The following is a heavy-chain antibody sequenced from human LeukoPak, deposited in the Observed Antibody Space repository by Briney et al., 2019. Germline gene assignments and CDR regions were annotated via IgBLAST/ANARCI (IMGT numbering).Heavy chain of an antibody. CDR1: GYNFTGYY. Sequence: ASVKVSCKASGYNFTGYYMHWVRQAPGQGLEWMGWINPNSGGTNYAQKFQGRVTMTRDTSISTAYMELSRLRSDDTAVYYCASLKASIVGATTGFGAFDIWGQGTMVTVSS. CDR2: INPNSGGT. D-gene: IGHD1-26*01. V-gene: IGHV1-2*02. J-gene: IGHJ3*02. CDR3: ASLKASIVGATTGFGAFDI.